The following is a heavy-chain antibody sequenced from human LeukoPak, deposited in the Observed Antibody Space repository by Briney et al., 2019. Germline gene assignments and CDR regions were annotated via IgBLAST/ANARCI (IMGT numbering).Heavy chain of an antibody. D-gene: IGHD5-24*01. J-gene: IGHJ4*02. CDR3: AKGARVATITAYDY. CDR1: GLTFSSYG. V-gene: IGHV3-23*01. Sequence: PGETLRLSCAASGLTFSSYGMSWVRQAPGKGLEWVSGISGSGGSTYYADSVKGRFTISRDNSKNTLYLQMNSLRAEDTAVYYCAKGARVATITAYDYWGQGTLVTVSS. CDR2: ISGSGGST.